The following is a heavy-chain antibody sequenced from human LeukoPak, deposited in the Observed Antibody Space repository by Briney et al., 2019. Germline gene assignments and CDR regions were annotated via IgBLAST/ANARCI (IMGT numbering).Heavy chain of an antibody. CDR3: ARDTYYYGSVSYGLDY. J-gene: IGHJ4*02. V-gene: IGHV4-61*02. Sequence: SETLSLTCTVSGGSIKSGTYYWGWIRQPAGKGLEWIGRIYSSGSTNYNPSLKSRVTISVDMSKNQFSLKVSSVTAADTAVYYCARDTYYYGSVSYGLDYWGQGTLVTVSS. CDR2: IYSSGST. D-gene: IGHD3-10*01. CDR1: GGSIKSGTYY.